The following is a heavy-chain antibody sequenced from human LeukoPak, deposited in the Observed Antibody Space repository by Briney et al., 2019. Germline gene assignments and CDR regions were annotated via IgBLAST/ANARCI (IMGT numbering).Heavy chain of an antibody. CDR2: IYYSGST. V-gene: IGHV4-59*01. CDR3: ARVTDDYGDYRFFDY. J-gene: IGHJ4*02. Sequence: SETLSLICTVSGGCISSYYWSWIRQPPGKGLEWIGYIYYSGSTNYNPSLKSRVTISVDTSKNRFSLKLSSVTAADTAVYYCARVTDDYGDYRFFDYWGQGTLVTVSS. CDR1: GGCISSYY. D-gene: IGHD4-17*01.